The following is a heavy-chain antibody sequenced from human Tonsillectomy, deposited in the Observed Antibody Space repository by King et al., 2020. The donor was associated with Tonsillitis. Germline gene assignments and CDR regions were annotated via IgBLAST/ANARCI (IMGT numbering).Heavy chain of an antibody. D-gene: IGHD3-9*01. CDR1: GFTVSSDY. V-gene: IGHV3-66*01. CDR2: IYSGGST. Sequence: VQLVESGGGLVQPGGSLRLSCAASGFTVSSDYMSWVRQAPGKGLEWVSGIYSGGSTYYADSVKGRFTISRDNSKNTLFLQMNSLRAEDTAVYYCARGGSYYDILTGYSHSDYWGQGTLVTVSS. J-gene: IGHJ4*02. CDR3: ARGGSYYDILTGYSHSDY.